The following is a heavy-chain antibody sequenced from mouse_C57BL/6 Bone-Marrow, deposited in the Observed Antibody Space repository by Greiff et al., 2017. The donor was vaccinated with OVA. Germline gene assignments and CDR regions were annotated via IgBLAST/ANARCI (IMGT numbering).Heavy chain of an antibody. CDR2: INYDGSST. D-gene: IGHD1-1*01. J-gene: IGHJ2*01. CDR3: ARASAGYYYGSSYNYFDY. CDR1: GFTFSDYY. V-gene: IGHV5-16*01. Sequence: EVQLVESEGGLVQPGSSMKLSCTASGFTFSDYYMAWVRQVPEKGLEWVANINYDGSSTYYLDSLKSRFIISRDNAKNILYLQMSSLKSEDTATYYCARASAGYYYGSSYNYFDYWGQGTTLTVSS.